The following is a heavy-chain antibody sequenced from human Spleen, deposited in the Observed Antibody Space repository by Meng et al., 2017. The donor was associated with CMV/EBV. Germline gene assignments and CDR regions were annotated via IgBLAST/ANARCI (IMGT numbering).Heavy chain of an antibody. D-gene: IGHD6-6*01. CDR1: GFSLSASGVG. J-gene: IGHJ4*02. V-gene: IGHV2-70D*14. Sequence: SGPTLVKPTQTLTLTCTFSGFSLSASGVGVGWIRQPPGKALEWLARIEWDDEKFYSTSLKTRLTISKDTSKNQVVLTMTNMDPVDSATYYCARTYISSSLDYWGQGTLVTVSS. CDR2: IEWDDEK. CDR3: ARTYISSSLDY.